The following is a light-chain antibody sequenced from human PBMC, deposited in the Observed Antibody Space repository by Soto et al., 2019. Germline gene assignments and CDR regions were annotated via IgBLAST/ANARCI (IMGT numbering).Light chain of an antibody. CDR3: LQGDNYWR. J-gene: IGKJ1*01. Sequence: DIQMTQSPSTLSAFVGDRVSVTCRASQSISTWLAWYQQKPGQAPKLLIYRGSSLQSGVPSRFSGTGSGTEFTLTFSSLQTDEFETYYCLQGDNYWRYGQGNKVEI. CDR2: RGS. CDR1: QSISTW. V-gene: IGKV1-5*03.